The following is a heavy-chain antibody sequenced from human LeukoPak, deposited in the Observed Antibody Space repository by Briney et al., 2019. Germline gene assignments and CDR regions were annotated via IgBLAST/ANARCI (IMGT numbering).Heavy chain of an antibody. V-gene: IGHV3-30*02. CDR1: GFAFSSYG. Sequence: GGSLGLSCAASGFAFSSYGMHWVRQAPGKGLEWVAFIRYDGSNKYYADSVKGRFTISRDNSKNTLYLQMNSLRAEDTAVYYCAHYGDYCRWGQGTLVTVSS. CDR2: IRYDGSNK. CDR3: AHYGDYCR. J-gene: IGHJ4*02. D-gene: IGHD4-17*01.